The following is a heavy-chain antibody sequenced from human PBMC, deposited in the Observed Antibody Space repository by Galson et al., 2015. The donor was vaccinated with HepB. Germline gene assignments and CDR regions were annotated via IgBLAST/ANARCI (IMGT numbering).Heavy chain of an antibody. CDR1: GFTFSSCG. D-gene: IGHD6-6*01. CDR3: ARGGAARPDI. J-gene: IGHJ3*02. CDR2: ISSGRSTI. Sequence: SLRLSCAASGFTFSSCGMNWVRQAPGKGLEWVSYISSGRSTINYADSVKGRFTISRDNAMNSLFLQMNSLRADDTALYYCARGGAARPDIWGQGTMVTVSS. V-gene: IGHV3-48*04.